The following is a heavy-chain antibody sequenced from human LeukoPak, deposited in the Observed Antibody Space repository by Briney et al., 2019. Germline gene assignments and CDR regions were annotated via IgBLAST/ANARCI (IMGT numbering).Heavy chain of an antibody. D-gene: IGHD3-16*01. J-gene: IGHJ5*02. CDR1: GFTFSRYW. CDR3: VVGAAEDWFDP. Sequence: PGGSLRLSCAASGFTFSRYWMSWVRQAPGKGLEWVANIKQGGSEKHYVDSVKGRFTIFRDNAKNSLYLQMNSLRAEDTAVYYCVVGAAEDWFDPWGQGILVTVSS. V-gene: IGHV3-7*02. CDR2: IKQGGSEK.